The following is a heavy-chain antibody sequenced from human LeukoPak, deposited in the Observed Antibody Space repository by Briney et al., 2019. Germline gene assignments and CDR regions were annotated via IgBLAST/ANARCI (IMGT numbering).Heavy chain of an antibody. Sequence: GGSLRLSCAASGFTFSNYSIHWVRQAPGKGLELVAFIRYDGSNKYYADSVKGRFTISRDNSKNTLYLQMNSLRAEDTAVYYCAKVLGYYDYVWGSYRFDPWGQGTLVTVSS. CDR3: AKVLGYYDYVWGSYRFDP. D-gene: IGHD3-16*02. CDR2: IRYDGSNK. V-gene: IGHV3-30*02. CDR1: GFTFSNYS. J-gene: IGHJ5*02.